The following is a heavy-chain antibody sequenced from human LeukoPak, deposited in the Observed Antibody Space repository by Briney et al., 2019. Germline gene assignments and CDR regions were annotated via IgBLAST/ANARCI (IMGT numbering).Heavy chain of an antibody. Sequence: SETQSLTCAVYGGSFSGYYWSWIRQPPGKGLEWIGEINHSGSTNYNPTLKSRVTISVHTSKNQFSLKLSSVTAADTAVYYCARETVAVPVWGQGTLVTVSS. J-gene: IGHJ4*02. CDR1: GGSFSGYY. CDR3: ARETVAVPV. D-gene: IGHD1-1*01. CDR2: INHSGST. V-gene: IGHV4-34*01.